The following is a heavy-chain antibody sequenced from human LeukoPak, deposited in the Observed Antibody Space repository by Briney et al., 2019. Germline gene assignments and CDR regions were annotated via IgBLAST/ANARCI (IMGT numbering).Heavy chain of an antibody. CDR3: ARVGSSWYYYYYYMDV. Sequence: SETLSLTCAVYGGSFSGYYWSWIRQPPGKGLEWIGEINHSGSTNYNPSLKSRVTISVDTSKNQFPLKLSSVTAADTAVYYCARVGSSWYYYYYYMDVWGKGTTVTVSS. CDR1: GGSFSGYY. D-gene: IGHD6-13*01. V-gene: IGHV4-34*01. J-gene: IGHJ6*03. CDR2: INHSGST.